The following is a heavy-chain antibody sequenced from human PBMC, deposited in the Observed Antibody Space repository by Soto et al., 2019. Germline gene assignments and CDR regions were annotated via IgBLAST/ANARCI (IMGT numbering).Heavy chain of an antibody. D-gene: IGHD5-18*01. CDR2: ISAYNGNT. Sequence: ASVKVSCKACGCTFTSYGISWVRQAPGQGLEWMGWISAYNGNTNYAQKLQGRVTMTTDTSTSTAYMELRSLRSDDTAVYYCARVGYSYGYIYYGMDVWGQGTTVTVSS. CDR3: ARVGYSYGYIYYGMDV. J-gene: IGHJ6*02. V-gene: IGHV1-18*04. CDR1: GCTFTSYG.